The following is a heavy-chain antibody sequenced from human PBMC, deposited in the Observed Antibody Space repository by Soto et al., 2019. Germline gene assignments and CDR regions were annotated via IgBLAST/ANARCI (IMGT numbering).Heavy chain of an antibody. Sequence: ESGGGLIQPGGSLRLSCAASGFTVSSNYMSWVRQAPGKGLEWVSVIYSGGSTYYADSVKGRFTISRDNSKNTLYLQMNSLRAEDTAVYYCARERLGYCSSTSCPYYGMDVWGQGTTVTVSS. V-gene: IGHV3-53*01. CDR3: ARERLGYCSSTSCPYYGMDV. CDR1: GFTVSSNY. D-gene: IGHD2-2*01. J-gene: IGHJ6*02. CDR2: IYSGGST.